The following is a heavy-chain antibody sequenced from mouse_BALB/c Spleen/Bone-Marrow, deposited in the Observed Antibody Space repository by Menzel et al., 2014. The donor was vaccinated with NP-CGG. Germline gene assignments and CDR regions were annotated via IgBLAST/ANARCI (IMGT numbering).Heavy chain of an antibody. Sequence: VQLQQPGAELVKPGASVKLSCTASGCNIKDTYMHWAKQRPEQGLEWIARIDPANGNTKYDPKFQGKATITADTSSNTAYLQLSSLTSEDTAVYYCARGDYGAFAYWGQGTLVTVSA. V-gene: IGHV14-3*02. CDR2: IDPANGNT. D-gene: IGHD2-4*01. J-gene: IGHJ3*01. CDR1: GCNIKDTY. CDR3: ARGDYGAFAY.